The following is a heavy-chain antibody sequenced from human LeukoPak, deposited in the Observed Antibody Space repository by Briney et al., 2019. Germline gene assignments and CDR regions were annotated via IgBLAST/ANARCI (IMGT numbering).Heavy chain of an antibody. V-gene: IGHV3-21*01. CDR1: GFTFSSYS. CDR2: ISSISSYI. J-gene: IGHJ4*02. D-gene: IGHD5/OR15-5a*01. CDR3: ARVYGLRRAGAFDY. Sequence: GGPLRLSCAASGFTFSSYSMNWLRQAPGKGLDGVSSISSISSYIYYAHSVKGRFTISRDNAKNSLYLQMNSLRAEDTAVYYCARVYGLRRAGAFDYWGQGTLVTVSS.